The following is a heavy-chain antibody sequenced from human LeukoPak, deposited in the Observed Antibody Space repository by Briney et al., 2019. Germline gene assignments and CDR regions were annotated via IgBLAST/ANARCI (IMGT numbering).Heavy chain of an antibody. V-gene: IGHV3-23*01. CDR3: ARVRDVYGQFDF. J-gene: IGHJ4*02. CDR2: LSHSGSKT. CDR1: GFTFSNYD. Sequence: PGGSLRLSGAASGFTFSNYDMSWVRQAPGKGLEWVSGLSHSGSKTYFADSVKGRFTISRDNSKNTLYLQMDSLKAEDTAVFYCARVRDVYGQFDFWGQGTLVTVSS. D-gene: IGHD5/OR15-5a*01.